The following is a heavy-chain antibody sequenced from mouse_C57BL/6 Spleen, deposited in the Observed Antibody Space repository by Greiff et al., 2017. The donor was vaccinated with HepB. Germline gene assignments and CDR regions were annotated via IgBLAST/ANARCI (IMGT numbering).Heavy chain of an antibody. Sequence: EVKLVESGGGLVQPGGSLNLSCAASGFPFSDYGMHWVRQSPETGLEWVAYISSGSRTISYADTVKGRFTISRDNAKNTLVLQMTSRRSEDTAMYYCAREGLLWGQGTSVTVSS. CDR1: GFPFSDYG. J-gene: IGHJ4*01. D-gene: IGHD1-1*01. CDR2: ISSGSRTI. CDR3: AREGLL. V-gene: IGHV5-17*01.